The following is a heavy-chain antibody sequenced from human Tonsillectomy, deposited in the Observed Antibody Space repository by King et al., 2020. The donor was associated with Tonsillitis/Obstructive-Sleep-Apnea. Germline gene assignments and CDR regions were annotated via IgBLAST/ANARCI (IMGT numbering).Heavy chain of an antibody. V-gene: IGHV1-46*01. CDR3: ARGSRVGATTPSYYFDY. Sequence: AQLVQSGAEVKKPGASVKVSCKASGYTFTSYYMHWVRQAPGQGLEWMGIINPRGGSTSYAQKFQGRVTMTRDTSTSTVYMELSSLRSEDTAVYYCARGSRVGATTPSYYFDYWGQGTLVTVSS. CDR2: INPRGGST. J-gene: IGHJ4*02. D-gene: IGHD1-26*01. CDR1: GYTFTSYY.